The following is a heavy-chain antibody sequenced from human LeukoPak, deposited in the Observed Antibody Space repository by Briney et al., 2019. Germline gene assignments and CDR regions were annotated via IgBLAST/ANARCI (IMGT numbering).Heavy chain of an antibody. CDR2: ISNGGTNK. Sequence: PGGSLRLSCAASGFRFSDYWMTWVRQAPGKGLEWVAVISNGGTNKYYADSVKGRFTISRDNSKNTLYLQMNSLRPEDTAVYYCARSSYDSSSWYEVKGWFDPWGQGTLVTVSS. V-gene: IGHV3-30*03. J-gene: IGHJ5*02. CDR1: GFRFSDYW. CDR3: ARSSYDSSSWYEVKGWFDP. D-gene: IGHD6-13*01.